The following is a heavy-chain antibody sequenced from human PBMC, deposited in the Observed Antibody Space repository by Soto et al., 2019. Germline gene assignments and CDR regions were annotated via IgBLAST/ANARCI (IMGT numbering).Heavy chain of an antibody. D-gene: IGHD2-15*01. J-gene: IGHJ6*02. Sequence: ASVKVPCKASGYTFTSYGISWVRQAPGQGLDWMGWISAYNGNPKYAQDLQGRVTMTTDTSTSTAYMELRSLRSDDTAMYYCARFSGGSYNTYYFYYGMDVWGQGTTVTVSS. CDR2: ISAYNGNP. CDR1: GYTFTSYG. CDR3: ARFSGGSYNTYYFYYGMDV. V-gene: IGHV1-18*04.